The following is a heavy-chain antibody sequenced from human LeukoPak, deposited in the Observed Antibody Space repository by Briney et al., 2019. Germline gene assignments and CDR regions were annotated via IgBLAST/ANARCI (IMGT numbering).Heavy chain of an antibody. CDR1: GFTFSSYE. Sequence: GGSLRLSCADPGFTFSSYEMNWVRQAPGKGLGWVSYISSSGSTIYYADSVKGRFTISRDNAKNSLYPQMNSLRAEDTAVYYCARVRGRDILTGYDYWGQGTLVTVSS. CDR3: ARVRGRDILTGYDY. V-gene: IGHV3-48*03. CDR2: ISSSGSTI. J-gene: IGHJ4*02. D-gene: IGHD3-9*01.